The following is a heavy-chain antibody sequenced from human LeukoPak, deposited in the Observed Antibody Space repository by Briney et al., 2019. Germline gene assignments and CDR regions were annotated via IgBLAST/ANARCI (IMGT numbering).Heavy chain of an antibody. CDR3: ASLWELRMGK. D-gene: IGHD1-7*01. V-gene: IGHV3-53*01. CDR2: SYSSGSR. CDR1: GFTLSTDH. J-gene: IGHJ4*02. Sequence: GGSLRLSCAASGFTLSTDHMSWVRQAPGKGLEWVAVSYSSGSRHYAESVKGRFTISRDNSKNTLDLQMNSLRVEDTAVYYCASLWELRMGKWGQGTLVTVSS.